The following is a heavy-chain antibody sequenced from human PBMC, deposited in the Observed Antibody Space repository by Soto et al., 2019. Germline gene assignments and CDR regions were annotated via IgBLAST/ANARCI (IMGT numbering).Heavy chain of an antibody. J-gene: IGHJ6*03. Sequence: ASVKVSCKASGYTFTSYGISWVRQAPGQGLEWMGWISAYNGNTSYAQKLQGRVTMTTDTSTSTAYMELRSLRSDDTAVYYCARAYYGSGSYLLTYYYYMDVWGKGTTVTVSS. D-gene: IGHD3-10*01. CDR2: ISAYNGNT. CDR1: GYTFTSYG. V-gene: IGHV1-18*01. CDR3: ARAYYGSGSYLLTYYYYMDV.